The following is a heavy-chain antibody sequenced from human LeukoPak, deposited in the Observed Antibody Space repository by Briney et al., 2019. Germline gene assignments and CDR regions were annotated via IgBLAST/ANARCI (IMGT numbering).Heavy chain of an antibody. CDR3: AREVGTFDY. CDR2: ISRTGDST. V-gene: IGHV3-23*01. J-gene: IGHJ4*02. D-gene: IGHD1-26*01. Sequence: GGSLRLSCAASGFTFSSYAMSWVRQAPGKGLEWVSCISRTGDSTYYADSVKGRFTISRDNSKNTLYLQMNSLRAEDTALYYCAREVGTFDYWGQGALVTVSS. CDR1: GFTFSSYA.